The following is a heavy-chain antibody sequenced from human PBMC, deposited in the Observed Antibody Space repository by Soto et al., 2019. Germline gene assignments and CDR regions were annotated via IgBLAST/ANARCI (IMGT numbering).Heavy chain of an antibody. CDR2: IYYSGST. CDR3: ARHDPSSSRWDHFDY. D-gene: IGHD6-13*01. V-gene: IGHV4-39*01. CDR1: GGSISSSSYY. J-gene: IGHJ4*02. Sequence: SETLSLTCTVSGGSISSSSYYWGWIRQPPGKGLEWIGSIYYSGSTYYNPSLKSRVTISVDTSKNQFSLKLSSVTAADTAVYYCARHDPSSSRWDHFDYWGQGTLVTVSS.